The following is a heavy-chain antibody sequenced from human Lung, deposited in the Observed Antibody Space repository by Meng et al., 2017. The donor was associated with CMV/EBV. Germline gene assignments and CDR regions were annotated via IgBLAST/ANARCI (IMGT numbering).Heavy chain of an antibody. CDR1: GGSINSGGYY. CDR2: IYHSGTT. V-gene: IGHV4-31*03. J-gene: IGHJ4*01. Sequence: TLSLXXTVSGGSINSGGYYWSWIRQHPGKGLEWIGHIYHSGTTSYNPSLKSRVSISVDTSKKQFSLKLSSTTAADTAVYYCARAQYYYDSSAFFEYWGHGALVTVSS. CDR3: ARAQYYYDSSAFFEY. D-gene: IGHD3-22*01.